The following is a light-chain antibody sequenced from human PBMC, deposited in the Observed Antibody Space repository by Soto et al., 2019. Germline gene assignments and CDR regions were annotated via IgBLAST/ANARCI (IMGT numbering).Light chain of an antibody. Sequence: EIVMTQSPATLSVSPGERATLSCRASQSVSSNLAWYQQKPGQAPRLLIYGASTRATGIPARFSGSGSGTEVTLTISSLQAEDFAVYYCQQYNNWPPRASPFGQGNKGEFK. CDR2: GAS. J-gene: IGKJ1*01. CDR3: QQYNNWPPRASP. CDR1: QSVSSN. V-gene: IGKV3-15*01.